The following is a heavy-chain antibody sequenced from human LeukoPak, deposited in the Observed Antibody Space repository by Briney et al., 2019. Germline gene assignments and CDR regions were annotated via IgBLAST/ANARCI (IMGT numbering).Heavy chain of an antibody. CDR3: ARDKSAGADTGSSFYY. CDR2: IKQDGSEK. D-gene: IGHD3-10*01. Sequence: PGGSLRLSCAASGFTFSNYWMTWVRQAPGKGLEWAASIKQDGSEKYYVDSVKGRFTISRDNAKNSLYLQMNSLRAEDTAVFYCARDKSAGADTGSSFYYWGQGALVTVSS. V-gene: IGHV3-7*03. J-gene: IGHJ4*02. CDR1: GFTFSNYW.